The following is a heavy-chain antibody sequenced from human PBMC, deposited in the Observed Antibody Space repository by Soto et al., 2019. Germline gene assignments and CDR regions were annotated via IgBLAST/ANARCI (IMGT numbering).Heavy chain of an antibody. Sequence: PSETLSLTCSVSGGSISSYYWSWIRQPPGKGLEWIGYIYYSGSTNYNPSLKSRVTISVDTSKNQFSLKLSSVTAADTAVYYCARASRAYYYYYMDVWGKGTTVTVSS. D-gene: IGHD6-13*01. CDR2: IYYSGST. CDR1: GGSISSYY. J-gene: IGHJ6*03. CDR3: ARASRAYYYYYMDV. V-gene: IGHV4-59*01.